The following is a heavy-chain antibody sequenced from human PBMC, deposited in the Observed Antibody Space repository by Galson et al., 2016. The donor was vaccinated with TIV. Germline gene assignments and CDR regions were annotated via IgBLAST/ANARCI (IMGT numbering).Heavy chain of an antibody. V-gene: IGHV3-23*01. J-gene: IGHJ4*02. Sequence: SLRLSCAASGFRFNSCAMNWVRQAPGKGLEWVSSIGGTGGSTYYADSVKGRFTISRDSYKDTVYLQMNSLRAEDTAIYFCAKDRQWIPSSLDYWGQGILVTVSS. CDR1: GFRFNSCA. CDR2: IGGTGGST. D-gene: IGHD5-18*01. CDR3: AKDRQWIPSSLDY.